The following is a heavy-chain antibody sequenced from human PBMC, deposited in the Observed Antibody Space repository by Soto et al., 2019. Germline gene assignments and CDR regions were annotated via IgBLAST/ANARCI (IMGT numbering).Heavy chain of an antibody. Sequence: EVQLVESGGSLLQPGGSLRLSCAASGFTVTNNYMTWVRQAPGKGLEWVSLIYGGTGTQYEDSVRGRFTISRDHSKNTRYLQLSGLRVDDTAVYYCARDLGDGGNFGYWGQGTLVTVSS. V-gene: IGHV3-53*01. CDR1: GFTVTNNY. D-gene: IGHD3-10*01. J-gene: IGHJ4*02. CDR3: ARDLGDGGNFGY. CDR2: IYGGTGT.